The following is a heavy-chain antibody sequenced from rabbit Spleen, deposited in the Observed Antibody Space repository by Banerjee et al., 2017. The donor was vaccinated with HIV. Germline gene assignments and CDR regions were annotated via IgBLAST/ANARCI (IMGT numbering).Heavy chain of an antibody. D-gene: IGHD2-1*01. Sequence: QSLEESGGDLVKPGASLTLTCTASGIDFSGYYYMCWVRQAPGKGLEWIGRIVTASGITYYASWAKGRFTISKTSSTTVTLQMTSLTAADTATYFCARDYGGGGGGDYAVWGQGTLVPVS. V-gene: IGHV1S40*01. J-gene: IGHJ6*01. CDR2: IVTASGIT. CDR3: ARDYGGGGGGDYAV. CDR1: GIDFSGYYY.